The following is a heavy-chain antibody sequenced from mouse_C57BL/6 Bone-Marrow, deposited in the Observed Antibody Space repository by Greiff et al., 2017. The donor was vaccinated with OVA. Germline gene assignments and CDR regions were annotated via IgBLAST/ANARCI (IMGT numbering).Heavy chain of an antibody. J-gene: IGHJ1*03. CDR1: GFSLTSYA. CDR3: ARNWDTTVVAFSYRYFDV. CDR2: IWTGGGT. Sequence: QVQLKESGPGLVAPSQSLSITCTVSGFSLTSYAISWVRQPPGKGLEWLGVIWTGGGTNYNSALKSRLSISKDNSKSQVFLKMNSLQTDDTARYYCARNWDTTVVAFSYRYFDVWGTGTTVTVSS. V-gene: IGHV2-9-1*01. D-gene: IGHD1-1*01.